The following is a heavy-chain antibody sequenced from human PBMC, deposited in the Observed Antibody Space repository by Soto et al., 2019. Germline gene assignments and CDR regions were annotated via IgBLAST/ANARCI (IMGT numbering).Heavy chain of an antibody. D-gene: IGHD2-21*02. J-gene: IGHJ3*01. Sequence: GGSLRLSCAASGFTFSVSAMHRVRQASGKGLEWVGRIRSKANSYATTYAASVRGRFTISRDDSKKTVYLQMNSLKTEDTAVYYCTRQDPLTAVENDALDFWGQGTMVTVSS. CDR2: IRSKANSYAT. CDR1: GFTFSVSA. CDR3: TRQDPLTAVENDALDF. V-gene: IGHV3-73*01.